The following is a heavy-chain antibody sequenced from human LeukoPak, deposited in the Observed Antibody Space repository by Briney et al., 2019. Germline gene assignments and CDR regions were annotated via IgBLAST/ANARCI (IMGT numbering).Heavy chain of an antibody. Sequence: PGGSLRLSCAASGFTFRSYGMHWVRQAPGKGLDWVAVISYDGTNKYYADSVKGRFTISRDNSKNTLYLQMNSLRADDTAVYYCARNLPGGPRDYWGQGTLVTVSS. CDR3: ARNLPGGPRDY. D-gene: IGHD1-26*01. CDR2: ISYDGTNK. V-gene: IGHV3-30*03. CDR1: GFTFRSYG. J-gene: IGHJ4*02.